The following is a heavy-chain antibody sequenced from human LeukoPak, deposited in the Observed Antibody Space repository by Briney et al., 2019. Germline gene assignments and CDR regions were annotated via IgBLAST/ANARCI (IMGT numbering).Heavy chain of an antibody. CDR1: GFTFSNY. J-gene: IGHJ4*02. D-gene: IGHD3-22*01. Sequence: GGSLRLSCAASGFTFSNYMSWVRQAPGKGLEWVSVIYSGGSTYYADSVKGRFTISRDNSKNTLYPQMNSLRAEDTAVYYCAGATFDYYDSSGYYDYWGQGTLVTVSS. V-gene: IGHV3-53*01. CDR2: IYSGGST. CDR3: AGATFDYYDSSGYYDY.